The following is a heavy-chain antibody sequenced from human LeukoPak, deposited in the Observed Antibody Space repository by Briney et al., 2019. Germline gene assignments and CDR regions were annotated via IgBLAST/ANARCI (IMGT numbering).Heavy chain of an antibody. CDR3: AKWARGVMSSENIDY. CDR1: GFTFSSSA. Sequence: GGSLRLSCAASGFTFSSSAMSWVRQAPGKGLEWVSAISNNGGYTYYADSVKGRFTISRDNSKNTLYLQMNSLRAEDTAVYYCAKWARGVMSSENIDYWGQGTLVTVSS. J-gene: IGHJ4*02. V-gene: IGHV3-23*01. CDR2: ISNNGGYT. D-gene: IGHD3-10*01.